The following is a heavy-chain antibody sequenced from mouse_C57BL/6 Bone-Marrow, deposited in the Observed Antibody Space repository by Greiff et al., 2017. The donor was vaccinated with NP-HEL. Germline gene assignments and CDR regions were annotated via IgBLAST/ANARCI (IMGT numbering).Heavy chain of an antibody. D-gene: IGHD1-1*01. V-gene: IGHV2-2*01. Sequence: VQLQQSGPGLVQPSQSLSITCTVSGFSLTSYGVHWVRQSPGKGLEWLGVIWSGGSTDYNAAFISRLSISKDNSKSQVFFKMNSLQADDTAIYYCARMRDGSTFAWFAYWGQGTLVTVSA. CDR2: IWSGGST. J-gene: IGHJ3*01. CDR3: ARMRDGSTFAWFAY. CDR1: GFSLTSYG.